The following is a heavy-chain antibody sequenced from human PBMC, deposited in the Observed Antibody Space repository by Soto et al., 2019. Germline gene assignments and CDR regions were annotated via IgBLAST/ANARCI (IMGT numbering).Heavy chain of an antibody. V-gene: IGHV4-59*08. D-gene: IGHD5-12*01. CDR2: IYSSGTT. J-gene: IGHJ4*02. CDR3: ARRHGLDIEAYY. Sequence: PSETLSLTCSVSRGSTIAYYWSWIRQPPGKEPEWIGNIYSSGTTSYNPSLKSRVTISINTSKNQFSLKLSSVTAADTAVYFCARRHGLDIEAYYWGQGSLVNVSS. CDR1: RGSTIAYY.